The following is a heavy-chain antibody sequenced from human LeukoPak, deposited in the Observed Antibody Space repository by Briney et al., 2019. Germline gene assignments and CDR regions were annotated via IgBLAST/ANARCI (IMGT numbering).Heavy chain of an antibody. J-gene: IGHJ3*02. CDR2: IYYSGTT. D-gene: IGHD6-13*01. CDR3: ARVAAAVNYAFDI. CDR1: GGSISSSSYY. Sequence: SETLSLTCTVSGGSISSSSYYWGWIRQPPGKGLEWIGSIYYSGTTYYNPSLKSRVTISVDKSKNQFSLKLSSVTAADTAVYYCARVAAAVNYAFDIWGKGTMVTVSS. V-gene: IGHV4-39*07.